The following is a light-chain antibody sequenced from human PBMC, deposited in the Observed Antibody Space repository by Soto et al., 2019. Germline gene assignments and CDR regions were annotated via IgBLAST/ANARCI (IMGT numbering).Light chain of an antibody. CDR2: EGS. Sequence: QSVLTQPASVSGSPGQSITISCTGTSSDIGSYNLVSWYQQHPGKAPKLMIYEGSKRPSWVSNRFSGSKSGNTASLTISGLQAEDEADYYCCSYAGSSTVFGTGTKVTVL. CDR3: CSYAGSSTV. CDR1: SSDIGSYNL. J-gene: IGLJ1*01. V-gene: IGLV2-23*01.